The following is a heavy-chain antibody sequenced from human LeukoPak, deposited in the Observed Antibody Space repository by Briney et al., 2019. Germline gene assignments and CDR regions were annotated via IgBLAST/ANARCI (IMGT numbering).Heavy chain of an antibody. CDR3: ARGYSSSYRIDY. D-gene: IGHD6-6*01. V-gene: IGHV3-74*01. CDR2: INTDGSST. J-gene: IGHJ4*02. CDR1: GFTFSTYA. Sequence: PGGSLRLSCAASGFTFSTYAMSWVRHAPGKGLVWVSRINTDGSSTTYADSVKGRFTISRDNAKNTLYLQMNSLSAEDTAVYYCARGYSSSYRIDYWGQGTLVTVSS.